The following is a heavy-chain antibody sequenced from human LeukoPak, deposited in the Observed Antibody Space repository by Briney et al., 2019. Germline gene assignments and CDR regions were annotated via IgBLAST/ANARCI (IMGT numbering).Heavy chain of an antibody. Sequence: SETLSLTCTVSGGSISSSDYYWGWIRQPPGKGLEWIASIFYSGTTXXNPSXQSRVTMSVDTSKNQFSLKLSSVTAADTAVYYXARVNXXXVPSPWGQGILVTVSS. J-gene: IGHJ5*02. CDR3: ARVNXXXVPSP. CDR2: IFYSGTT. V-gene: IGHV4-39*01. CDR1: GGSISSSDYY.